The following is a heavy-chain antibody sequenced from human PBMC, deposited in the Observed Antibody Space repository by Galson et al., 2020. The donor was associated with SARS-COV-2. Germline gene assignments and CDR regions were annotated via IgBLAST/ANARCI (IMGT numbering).Heavy chain of an antibody. CDR3: ATTSPHCGANGFDP. Sequence: ASVKVSCTVSGYTLTELSIHWVRQAPGKGLEWMGGFDPEDGETIYAQKFQGRVTMTEDTSTDTAYMELSSLRSEDTAVYYCATTSPHCGANGFDPWGQGTLGTVSP. CDR2: FDPEDGET. D-gene: IGHD2-21*01. CDR1: GYTLTELS. V-gene: IGHV1-24*01. J-gene: IGHJ5*02.